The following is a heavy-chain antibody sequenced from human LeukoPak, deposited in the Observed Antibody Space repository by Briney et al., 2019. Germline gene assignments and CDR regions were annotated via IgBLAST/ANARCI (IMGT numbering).Heavy chain of an antibody. CDR1: GFILSTHG. CDR3: ARDLSFGSLDF. CDR2: MWYDGSRE. J-gene: IGHJ4*02. V-gene: IGHV3-33*01. Sequence: GGSLRLSCAASGFILSTHGMHWVRQAPGKGLEWVAGMWYDGSREDYADSVKGRFTISRDMSKNTLNLQMNSLRVEDTAMFYRARDLSFGSLDFRGQGTLVTVSS. D-gene: IGHD1-26*01.